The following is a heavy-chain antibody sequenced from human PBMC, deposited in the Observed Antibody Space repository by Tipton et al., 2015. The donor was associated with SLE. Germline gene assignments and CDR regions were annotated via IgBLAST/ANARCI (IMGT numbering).Heavy chain of an antibody. CDR2: ISYSGIT. V-gene: IGHV4-4*02. J-gene: IGHJ4*02. D-gene: IGHD3-9*01. CDR1: GGSISSGNW. CDR3: ARDHRVNFDWILLDY. Sequence: TLSLTCDVSGGSISSGNWWTWVRQPPGKGLEWIGSISYSGITYYNPSLKSRVTISVDTSKNHFSLKLSSVTAADTAVYYCARDHRVNFDWILLDYWGQGALVSVSS.